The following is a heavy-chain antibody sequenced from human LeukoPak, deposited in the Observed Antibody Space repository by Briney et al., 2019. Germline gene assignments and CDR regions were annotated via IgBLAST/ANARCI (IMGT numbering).Heavy chain of an antibody. Sequence: HPSETLSLTCAVYGGSFSGYYWSWIRQPPGKGLEWIGEINHSGSTNYNPSLKSRVTISVDTSKNQFSLKLSSVTAADTAVYYCARGLGYDFWSGYYTGERSGTDYFDYWGQGTLVTVSS. V-gene: IGHV4-34*01. J-gene: IGHJ4*02. CDR3: ARGLGYDFWSGYYTGERSGTDYFDY. CDR1: GGSFSGYY. D-gene: IGHD3-3*01. CDR2: INHSGST.